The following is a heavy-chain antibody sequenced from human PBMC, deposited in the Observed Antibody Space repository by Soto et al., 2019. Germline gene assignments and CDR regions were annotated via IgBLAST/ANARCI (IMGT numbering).Heavy chain of an antibody. CDR3: ARVLKSSGWDNDVFDI. CDR2: VNPDGSAT. CDR1: GFTFRNYG. D-gene: IGHD6-19*01. J-gene: IGHJ3*02. Sequence: GGSLRLSCAASGFTFRNYGMNWVRQAPGKGLVWVSRVNPDGSATKYADSVKGRFTVSRDNAKNTMSLQMYSLRGDDTAVYYCARVLKSSGWDNDVFDIWGQGAMVTVSS. V-gene: IGHV3-74*01.